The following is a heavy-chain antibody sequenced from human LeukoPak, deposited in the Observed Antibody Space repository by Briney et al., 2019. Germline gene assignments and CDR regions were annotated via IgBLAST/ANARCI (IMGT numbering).Heavy chain of an antibody. V-gene: IGHV4-30-4*01. Sequence: SETLSLTCTVSGGSISSGDYYWSWIRQPPGKGLEWIGYIYYSGSTYYNPSLKSRVTISVDTSKNQFSLKLSSVTAADTAVYYCARERPDGDYVRNWFDPWGQGTLVTVSS. D-gene: IGHD4-17*01. CDR2: IYYSGST. J-gene: IGHJ5*02. CDR1: GGSISSGDYY. CDR3: ARERPDGDYVRNWFDP.